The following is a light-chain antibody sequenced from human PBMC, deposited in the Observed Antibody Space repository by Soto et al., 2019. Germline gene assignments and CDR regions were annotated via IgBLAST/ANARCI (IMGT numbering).Light chain of an antibody. CDR1: QSISSY. V-gene: IGKV1-39*01. CDR2: AAS. J-gene: IGKJ1*01. Sequence: DIRMTQSPSSLSASVGDRVTITCRASQSISSYLNWYQQKPGKAPKLVIYAASSLQSGVPSRFSGSGSGTDFTLTISSLQPEDFATYYCQQSYSTPWTLGQGTKVEIK. CDR3: QQSYSTPWT.